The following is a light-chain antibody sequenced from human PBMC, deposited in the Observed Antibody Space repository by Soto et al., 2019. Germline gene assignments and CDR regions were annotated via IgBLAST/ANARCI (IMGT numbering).Light chain of an antibody. V-gene: IGLV2-14*03. CDR1: SSDVGGYNY. Sequence: QSALTQPASVSGSPGQSITISCTGTSSDVGGYNYVSWYQQHPSKAPKLMIYDVSNRPSGVSYRFSGSKSGNTASLTISGLQAEDEADYYCSSYTSSSTLYVFGTGTKVTVL. CDR3: SSYTSSSTLYV. J-gene: IGLJ1*01. CDR2: DVS.